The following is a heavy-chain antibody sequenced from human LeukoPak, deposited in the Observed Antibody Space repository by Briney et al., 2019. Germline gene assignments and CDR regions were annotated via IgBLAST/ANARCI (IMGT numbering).Heavy chain of an antibody. CDR1: GYTFTSYY. CDR2: INPSGGST. J-gene: IGHJ4*02. D-gene: IGHD3-16*02. Sequence: ASVKVSCKASGYTFTSYYMHWVRQAPGQGLEWMGIINPSGGSTSYAQKFQGRVTMTRDTSTSTVYMELSSLRSEDTAVYYCARGGRAMNTFGGVIVINYWGQGTLVTVSS. V-gene: IGHV1-46*01. CDR3: ARGGRAMNTFGGVIVINY.